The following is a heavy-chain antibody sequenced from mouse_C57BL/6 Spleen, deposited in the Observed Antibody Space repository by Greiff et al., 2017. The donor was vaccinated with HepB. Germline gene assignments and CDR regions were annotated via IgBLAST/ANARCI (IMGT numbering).Heavy chain of an antibody. D-gene: IGHD2-5*01. J-gene: IGHJ3*01. CDR2: IDPSDSET. CDR1: GYTFTSYW. V-gene: IGHV1-52*01. CDR3: ARDSNYEVDFAY. Sequence: QLQQPGAELVRPGSSVKLSCKASGYTFTSYWMHWVKQRPIQGLEWIGNIDPSDSETHYNQKFKDKATLTVDKSSSTAYMQLSSLTSEDSAVYYCARDSNYEVDFAYWGQGTLVTVSA.